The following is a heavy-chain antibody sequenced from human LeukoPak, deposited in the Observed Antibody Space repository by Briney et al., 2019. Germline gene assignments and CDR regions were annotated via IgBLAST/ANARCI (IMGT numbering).Heavy chain of an antibody. CDR1: EFIFSNYW. D-gene: IGHD5-18*01. J-gene: IGHJ4*02. V-gene: IGHV3-7*01. Sequence: PGGPLRLSCIASEFIFSNYWMTWVRQSPGRGLEWVASIRGDGGHKGYIDSVKGRFSVSRDNPRNSLYLQMNSLRAEDTAMYFCAKDPGYRDFWGQGTLVTVSS. CDR3: AKDPGYRDF. CDR2: IRGDGGHK.